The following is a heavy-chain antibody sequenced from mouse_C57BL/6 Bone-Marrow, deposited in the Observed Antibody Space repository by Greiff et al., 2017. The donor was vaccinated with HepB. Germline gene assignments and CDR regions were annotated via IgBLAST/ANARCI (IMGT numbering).Heavy chain of an antibody. CDR1: GYTFTDYY. CDR2: IYPGSGNT. CDR3: AREGDTTGGLYWYFDV. Sequence: QVQLQQSGAELVRPGASVKLSCKASGYTFTDYYINWVKQRPGQGLEWIARIYPGSGNTYYNEKFKGKATLTAEKSSSTAYMQLSSLTSEDSAVYFCAREGDTTGGLYWYFDVWGTGTTVTVSS. D-gene: IGHD1-1*01. V-gene: IGHV1-76*01. J-gene: IGHJ1*03.